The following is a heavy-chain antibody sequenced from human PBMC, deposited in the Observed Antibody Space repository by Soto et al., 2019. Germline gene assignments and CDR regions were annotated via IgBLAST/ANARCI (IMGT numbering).Heavy chain of an antibody. D-gene: IGHD2-21*02. J-gene: IGHJ5*02. CDR1: GGSISSGGYY. Sequence: QVQLQESGPGLVKPSQTLSLTCTVSGGSISSGGYYWSWIRQHPGKGLEWIGYIYYSGSTYYNPSLQSGVTISLDTAKTQSSRKLSSVTAADTAVYYCARGLEAHIAVVTAPRWFDPWGQGTLVTVSS. V-gene: IGHV4-31*03. CDR2: IYYSGST. CDR3: ARGLEAHIAVVTAPRWFDP.